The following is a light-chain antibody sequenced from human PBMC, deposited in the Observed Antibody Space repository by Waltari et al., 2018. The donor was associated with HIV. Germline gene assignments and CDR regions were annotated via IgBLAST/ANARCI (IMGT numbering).Light chain of an antibody. Sequence: QSGLTQPASVSGSLGQSITIPCFASSAHVSIHNHVSWNQNHPDKAPQLVSYDENIRPSEIPVRFSASKSGNTASLTISGLQVDDEADYYCSSYMNSGTLVFGGGTKVTVL. CDR3: SSYMNSGTLV. CDR2: DEN. V-gene: IGLV2-14*01. CDR1: SAHVSIHNH. J-gene: IGLJ3*02.